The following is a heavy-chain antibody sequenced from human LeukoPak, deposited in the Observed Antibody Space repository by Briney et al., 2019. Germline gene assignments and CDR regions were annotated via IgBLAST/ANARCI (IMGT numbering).Heavy chain of an antibody. D-gene: IGHD2-21*02. Sequence: SETLSLTCAVYGGSFSGYYWSWIRQPPGKGLEWIGEINHSGSTNYNPSLKSRVTIPVDTSKNQFSLKLSSVTAADTAVYYCARGIPSRRVSTAYPYPWGQGTLVTFSS. J-gene: IGHJ5*02. CDR2: INHSGST. V-gene: IGHV4-34*01. CDR3: ARGIPSRRVSTAYPYP. CDR1: GGSFSGYY.